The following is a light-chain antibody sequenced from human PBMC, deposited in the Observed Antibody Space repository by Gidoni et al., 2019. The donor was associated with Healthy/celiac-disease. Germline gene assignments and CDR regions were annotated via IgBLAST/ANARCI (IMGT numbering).Light chain of an antibody. CDR3: SSYTSSSTYV. J-gene: IGLJ1*01. Sequence: QSALTQPPSVSGSPGPSVTISSTGTSSDVGLYNRVSWYQQPPGTAPKLMIYEVSNRPSGVPDRFSGSKSGNTASLTISGLQAEDEADYYCSSYTSSSTYVFGTGTKVTVL. V-gene: IGLV2-18*02. CDR1: SSDVGLYNR. CDR2: EVS.